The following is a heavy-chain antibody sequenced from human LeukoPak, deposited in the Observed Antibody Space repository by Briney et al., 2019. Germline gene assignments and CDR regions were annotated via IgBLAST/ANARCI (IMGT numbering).Heavy chain of an antibody. Sequence: SQTLSLTCAISGDSVSSNSAAWNWIRQSPSRGLEWLGRTYYRSKWYNDYAVSVKSRITINPDTSKNQFSLQLNSETPEDTAVYYCARGGQWLVLRAFDIWGQGTMVTVSS. CDR1: GDSVSSNSAA. CDR3: ARGGQWLVLRAFDI. V-gene: IGHV6-1*01. J-gene: IGHJ3*02. CDR2: TYYRSKWYN. D-gene: IGHD6-19*01.